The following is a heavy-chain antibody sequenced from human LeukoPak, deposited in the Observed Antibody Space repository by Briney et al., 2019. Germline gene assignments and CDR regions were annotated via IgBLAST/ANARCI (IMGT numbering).Heavy chain of an antibody. Sequence: PGGSLRLSCAASGFTFSSADLHWVRQVTGKGLEWVSAIGTGGDTYYADSVRGRFTISRDNAKNSLYLQMNSLRAEDTAVYYCARARWLRSDAFDIWGQGTMVTVSS. CDR1: GFTFSSAD. V-gene: IGHV3-13*01. CDR3: ARARWLRSDAFDI. D-gene: IGHD5-24*01. CDR2: IGTGGDT. J-gene: IGHJ3*02.